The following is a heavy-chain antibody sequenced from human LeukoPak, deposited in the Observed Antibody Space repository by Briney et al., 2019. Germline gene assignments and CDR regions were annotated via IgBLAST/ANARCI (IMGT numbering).Heavy chain of an antibody. CDR1: GFTFSNYD. CDR3: AKGASAASHYFDY. CDR2: ISGSGAST. D-gene: IGHD2-15*01. J-gene: IGHJ4*02. Sequence: PGGSLRLSCAASGFTFSNYDMFWVRQAPGRGLEWVSIISGSGASTNYADSVKGRFTTSRDNSKNTLYLQMNSLRAEDTAVYYCAKGASAASHYFDYWGQGTLVTVSS. V-gene: IGHV3-23*01.